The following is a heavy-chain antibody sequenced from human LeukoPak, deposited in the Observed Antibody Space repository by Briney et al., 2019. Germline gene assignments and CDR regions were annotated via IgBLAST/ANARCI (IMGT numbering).Heavy chain of an antibody. CDR1: GYTFTGYY. V-gene: IGHV1-2*02. D-gene: IGHD2-2*01. CDR3: ARGVVVVPAASPVYYYYYGMDV. Sequence: GASVKVSCKASGYTFTGYYMHWVRQAPGQGLEWMGWINPNSGGTNYAQKFQGRVTMTRDTSISTAYMELSRLRSDDTAVYYCARGVVVVPAASPVYYYYYGMDVWGQGTTVTVSS. CDR2: INPNSGGT. J-gene: IGHJ6*02.